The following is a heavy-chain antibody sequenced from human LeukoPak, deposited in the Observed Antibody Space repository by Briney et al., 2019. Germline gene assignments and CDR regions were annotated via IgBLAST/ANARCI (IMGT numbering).Heavy chain of an antibody. CDR1: GYTFTTYD. D-gene: IGHD3-10*01. CDR3: ARVVSLLWFGELSY. J-gene: IGHJ4*02. V-gene: IGHV1-8*01. Sequence: ASVKVSCKTSGYTFTTYDINWVRQATGQGLEWMGWMNPNSGNTGYAQKFQGRVTMTRNTSISTAYMELSSLRSEDTAVYYCARVVSLLWFGELSYWGQGTLVTVSS. CDR2: MNPNSGNT.